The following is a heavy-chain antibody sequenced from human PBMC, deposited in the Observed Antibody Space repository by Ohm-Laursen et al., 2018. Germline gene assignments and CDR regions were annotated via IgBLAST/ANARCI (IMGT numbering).Heavy chain of an antibody. CDR2: ISWNSGSI. Sequence: SLRLSCAASGFTFADYAMHWVRQAPGKGLEWVSGISWNSGSIGYADSVKGRFTISRDNAKNSLYLQMNSLRAEDTAVYYCARVYSSGWARKNWFDPWGQGTLVTVSS. D-gene: IGHD6-19*01. J-gene: IGHJ5*02. CDR3: ARVYSSGWARKNWFDP. V-gene: IGHV3-9*01. CDR1: GFTFADYA.